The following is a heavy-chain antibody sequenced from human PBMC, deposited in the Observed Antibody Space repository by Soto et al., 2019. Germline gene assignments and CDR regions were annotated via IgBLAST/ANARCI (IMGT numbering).Heavy chain of an antibody. V-gene: IGHV1-69*02. J-gene: IGHJ4*02. Sequence: QVQLVQSGAEVKKPGSSVKVSCKASGGTFSSYTISWVRQAPGQGLEWMGRIIPILGIANYAQKFQGRVPITADKSTGTAYMELSSLRSEDTAVYYCARASYGGNSFIDYGLTLWGQGTLVTVSS. CDR3: ARASYGGNSFIDYGLTL. CDR1: GGTFSSYT. D-gene: IGHD4-17*01. CDR2: IIPILGIA.